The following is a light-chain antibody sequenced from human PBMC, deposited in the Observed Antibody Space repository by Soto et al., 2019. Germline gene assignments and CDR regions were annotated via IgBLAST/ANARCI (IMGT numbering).Light chain of an antibody. Sequence: DIVLTQSPGTLSLSPGERVTLSCRASQRINNYLAWYQQKPGQAPRLLIYDASNRATGIPSRFSGRGSGTDFTLRIRGLEPEDFATYYCQQRAGWPYTFGQGTRLEIK. CDR2: DAS. J-gene: IGKJ2*01. CDR1: QRINNY. CDR3: QQRAGWPYT. V-gene: IGKV3-11*01.